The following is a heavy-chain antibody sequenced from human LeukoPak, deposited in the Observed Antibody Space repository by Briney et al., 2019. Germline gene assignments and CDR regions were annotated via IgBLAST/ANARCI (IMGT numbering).Heavy chain of an antibody. D-gene: IGHD2-2*01. CDR3: ARETGYCSSTSCYLYYYGMDV. CDR1: GGTFSSYA. V-gene: IGHV1-69*06. J-gene: IGHJ6*04. CDR2: IIPIFGTA. Sequence: SVKVSCKASGGTFSSYAISWVRQAPGQGLEWMGGIIPIFGTANYTQKFQGRVTITADKSTSTAYMELSSLRSEDTAVYYCARETGYCSSTSCYLYYYGMDVWGKGTTVTVSS.